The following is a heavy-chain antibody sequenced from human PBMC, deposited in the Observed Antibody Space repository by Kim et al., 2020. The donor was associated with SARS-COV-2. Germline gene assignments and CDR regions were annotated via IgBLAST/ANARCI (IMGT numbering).Heavy chain of an antibody. CDR3: ARSWLKKYYYYMDV. CDR1: GYTFTGYY. J-gene: IGHJ6*03. D-gene: IGHD3-22*01. Sequence: ASVQVSCKASGYTFTGYYIHWVRQAPGQGLEWMGWINPNTGGTSYAQKFQGRVTMTRDTSISTAYMELSRLRSDDTAVYFCARSWLKKYYYYMDVWAKGTTVTVSS. CDR2: INPNTGGT. V-gene: IGHV1-2*02.